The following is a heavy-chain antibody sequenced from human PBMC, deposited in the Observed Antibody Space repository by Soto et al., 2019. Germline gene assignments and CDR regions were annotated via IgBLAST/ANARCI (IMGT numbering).Heavy chain of an antibody. CDR2: ISASGGYT. CDR3: AKRYGGYAREYYFVY. Sequence: GGPLRLSCAPSGFSFNNYVMTLDRQAPGKGREWVSTISASGGYTYLADSVKGRFAISRDISKSIVFLQMSSLRAEDTAIYYCAKRYGGYAREYYFVYWGQGT. J-gene: IGHJ4*02. V-gene: IGHV3-23*01. CDR1: GFSFNNYV. D-gene: IGHD4-17*01.